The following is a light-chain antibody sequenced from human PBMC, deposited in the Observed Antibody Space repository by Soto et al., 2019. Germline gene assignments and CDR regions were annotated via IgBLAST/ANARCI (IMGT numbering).Light chain of an antibody. V-gene: IGKV1-39*01. CDR1: QDITNY. Sequence: DIQMTQSPSSLSASGGDRVTITCQASQDITNYLNWYQQKPGKAPKPLIYAASSLQSGVPSKFSGSGSGTDFTLTISSLQPEDFATYYCQQSYSTPWTFGQGTKVDI. CDR2: AAS. CDR3: QQSYSTPWT. J-gene: IGKJ1*01.